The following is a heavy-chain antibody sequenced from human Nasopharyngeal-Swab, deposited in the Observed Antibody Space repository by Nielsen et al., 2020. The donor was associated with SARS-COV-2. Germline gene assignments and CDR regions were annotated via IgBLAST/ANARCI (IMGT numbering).Heavy chain of an antibody. CDR3: AKMARTMTKYYFDY. V-gene: IGHV3-23*03. CDR2: IFSTGSPI. Sequence: GESLKISCAASGFTFSSYGVSWVRQAPGKGLEWVSIIFSTGSPIYYADSVKGRFTISRDTSRNTLYLQMNSLRAEDTAVYYCAKMARTMTKYYFDYWGQGALVTVSS. J-gene: IGHJ4*02. D-gene: IGHD4-17*01. CDR1: GFTFSSYG.